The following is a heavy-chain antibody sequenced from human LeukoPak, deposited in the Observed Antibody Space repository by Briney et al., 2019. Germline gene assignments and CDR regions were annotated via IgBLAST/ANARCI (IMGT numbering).Heavy chain of an antibody. D-gene: IGHD2-8*01. Sequence: GGSLRLSCAASGSTFINAWMTWVRQAPGKGLEWVGRIKSKTDGGTTDYAAPVKGRFTISRDDSKNTLYLQMNSLKTEDTAVYYCTTAVLLTGFDYWGQGTLVTVSS. V-gene: IGHV3-15*01. CDR2: IKSKTDGGTT. CDR1: GSTFINAW. J-gene: IGHJ4*02. CDR3: TTAVLLTGFDY.